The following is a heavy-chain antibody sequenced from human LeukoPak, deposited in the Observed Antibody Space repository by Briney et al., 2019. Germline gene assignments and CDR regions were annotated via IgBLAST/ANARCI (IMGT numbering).Heavy chain of an antibody. Sequence: PAESLTLSCAASGLTFSSYAMSWVRQAPGKGLEWVSVISGSGGSKNYASPMSGRFTISRDYSKNTLYLQMHSLRAEETAVYYCAKDRVCSGGSCYFDYWGQGTLVTVSS. V-gene: IGHV3-23*01. D-gene: IGHD2-15*01. J-gene: IGHJ4*02. CDR1: GLTFSSYA. CDR2: ISGSGGSK. CDR3: AKDRVCSGGSCYFDY.